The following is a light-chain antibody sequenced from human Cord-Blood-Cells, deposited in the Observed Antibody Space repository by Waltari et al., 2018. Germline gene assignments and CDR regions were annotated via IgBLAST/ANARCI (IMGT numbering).Light chain of an antibody. CDR1: QSVSSY. CDR2: YAS. V-gene: IGKV3-11*01. J-gene: IGKJ1*01. CDR3: QQRSNWPPWT. Sequence: EIVLTQSPATLSLSPGERATLSCRSSQSVSSYLAWYQQKPGQAPRLLIYYASNGATGIPARCSGSGSGTDFTLTISSLEPEDFAVYYCQQRSNWPPWTFGQGTKVEIK.